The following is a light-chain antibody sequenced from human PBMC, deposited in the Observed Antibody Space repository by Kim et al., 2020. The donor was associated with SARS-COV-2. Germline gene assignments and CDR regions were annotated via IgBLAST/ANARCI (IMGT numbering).Light chain of an antibody. J-gene: IGKJ4*01. CDR1: RGISNY. V-gene: IGKV1-27*01. CDR2: GAS. Sequence: DIQMTQSPSSLSASVGDRVTITCRASRGISNYLAWYQQKAGEIPKLLIYGASTLQSGVPSRFSGSGSGTDFTLTISSLQPEDVATYYCQKYNSVPLTFGGGTKVDIK. CDR3: QKYNSVPLT.